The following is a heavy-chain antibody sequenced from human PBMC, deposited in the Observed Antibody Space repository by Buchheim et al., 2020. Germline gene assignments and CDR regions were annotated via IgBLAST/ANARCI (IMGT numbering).Heavy chain of an antibody. J-gene: IGHJ6*02. CDR1: GFIFSSYW. CDR3: ARTQHNYDFWRGYSSGFGAFYGMDV. CDR2: IKEDGSEK. D-gene: IGHD3-3*01. Sequence: EVQLVESGGGLVQPGGSLRLSCEASGFIFSSYWMSWVRQAPGKGLEWVANIKEDGSEKYYVDSVKGRFTISRDNAKNSLDVQMNSLRAEDTAVYYCARTQHNYDFWRGYSSGFGAFYGMDVWGQGTT. V-gene: IGHV3-7*01.